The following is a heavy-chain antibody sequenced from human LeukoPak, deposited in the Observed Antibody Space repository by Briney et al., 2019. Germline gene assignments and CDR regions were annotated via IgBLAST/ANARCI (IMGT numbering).Heavy chain of an antibody. CDR2: IKQDGSEK. CDR1: GFTFSSYW. D-gene: IGHD2-2*01. J-gene: IGHJ4*02. CDR3: ARVGYQLLPFDY. V-gene: IGHV3-7*01. Sequence: GGSLRLSCAASGFTFSSYWMSWVGQAPGNWLELVANIKQDGSEKYYVDSVKGRFTISRDNAKNSLYLQMNSLRAEDTAVYYCARVGYQLLPFDYWGQGTLVTVSS.